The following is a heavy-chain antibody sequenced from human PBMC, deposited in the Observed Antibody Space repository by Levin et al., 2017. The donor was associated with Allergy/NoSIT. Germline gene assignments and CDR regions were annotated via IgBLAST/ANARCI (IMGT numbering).Heavy chain of an antibody. Sequence: GGSLRLSCSASGFTFSNFWMTWVRQAPGKGLEWVANIKGDGSEKYYVDSVEGRFTISRDNAMNSLFLQMNSLRADDTAVYFCASVRFDTTDWYRIDYWGQGTLVTVSS. CDR2: IKGDGSEK. J-gene: IGHJ4*02. CDR1: GFTFSNFW. V-gene: IGHV3-7*01. CDR3: ASVRFDTTDWYRIDY. D-gene: IGHD6-19*01.